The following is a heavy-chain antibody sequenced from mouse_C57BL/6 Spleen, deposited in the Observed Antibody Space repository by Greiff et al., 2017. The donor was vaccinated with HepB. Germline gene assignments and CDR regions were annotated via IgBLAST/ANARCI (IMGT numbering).Heavy chain of an antibody. CDR1: GYTFTSYW. J-gene: IGHJ1*03. D-gene: IGHD1-1*01. Sequence: VQLQQPGAELVMPGASVKLSCKASGYTFTSYWMHWVKQRPGQGLEWIGEIDPSDSYTNYNQKFKGKSTLTVDKSSSTAYMQRSSLTSEDSAVYYCARPLYYGSNLWYFDVWGTGTTVTVSS. CDR3: ARPLYYGSNLWYFDV. V-gene: IGHV1-69*01. CDR2: IDPSDSYT.